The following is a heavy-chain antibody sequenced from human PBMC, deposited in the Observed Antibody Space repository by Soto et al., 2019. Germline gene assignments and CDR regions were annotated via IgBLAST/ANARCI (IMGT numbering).Heavy chain of an antibody. V-gene: IGHV4-31*03. J-gene: IGHJ4*02. CDR3: ARRGPGYCTNGVCYQFDY. Sequence: SETLSLTCTVSGDSISSGGYYWSWIRQHPGKGLEWIGYIYYSGSTYYNPSLKSRVTISVDTSKNQFSLKLSSVTAADTAVYYCARRGPGYCTNGVCYQFDYWGQGTLVTVSS. CDR1: GDSISSGGYY. CDR2: IYYSGST. D-gene: IGHD2-8*01.